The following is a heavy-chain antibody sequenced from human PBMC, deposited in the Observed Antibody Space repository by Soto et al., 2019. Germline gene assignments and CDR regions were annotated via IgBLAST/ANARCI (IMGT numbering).Heavy chain of an antibody. CDR1: GFTFSSYW. CDR2: IKQDGSEK. D-gene: IGHD3-16*01. Sequence: GGSLRLSCAASGFTFSSYWMSWVRQAPGKGLEWVANIKQDGSEKYYVDSVKGRFTISRDNAKNSLYLQMNSLRAEDTAVYYCARDPWGSRTGYYYYYYYMDVWGKGTTVTVSS. J-gene: IGHJ6*03. CDR3: ARDPWGSRTGYYYYYYYMDV. V-gene: IGHV3-7*01.